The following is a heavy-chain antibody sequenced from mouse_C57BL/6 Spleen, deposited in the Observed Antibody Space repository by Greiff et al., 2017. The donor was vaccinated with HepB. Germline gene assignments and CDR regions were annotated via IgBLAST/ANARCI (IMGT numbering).Heavy chain of an antibody. Sequence: VQLQQSGAELVRPGASVTLSCKASGYTFTDYEMHWVKQTPVHGLEWIGAIDPETGGTAYNQKFKGKAILTADKSSSTAYMELRSLTSEDSAVYYCTRNYDERFAYWGQGTLVTVSA. CDR1: GYTFTDYE. CDR3: TRNYDERFAY. D-gene: IGHD2-4*01. CDR2: IDPETGGT. J-gene: IGHJ3*01. V-gene: IGHV1-15*01.